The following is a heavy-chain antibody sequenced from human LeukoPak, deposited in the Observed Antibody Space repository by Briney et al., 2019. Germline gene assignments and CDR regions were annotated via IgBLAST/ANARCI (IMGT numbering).Heavy chain of an antibody. CDR2: ISSSGSTI. CDR1: GFTFSSYE. J-gene: IGHJ4*02. Sequence: GGSLRLSCAASGFTFSSYEMNWVRQAPGKGLEWVSYISSSGSTIYYADSVKGRFTISRDNAKNSLYLQMNSLRAEDTAVYYCASIVVVPAAIPLDYWGQGTLVTVSS. V-gene: IGHV3-48*03. CDR3: ASIVVVPAAIPLDY. D-gene: IGHD2-2*02.